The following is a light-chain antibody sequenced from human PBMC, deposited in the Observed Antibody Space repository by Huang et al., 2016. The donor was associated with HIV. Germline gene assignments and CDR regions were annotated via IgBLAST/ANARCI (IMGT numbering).Light chain of an antibody. V-gene: IGKV3-15*01. CDR2: AAS. Sequence: EIVMTQSPATLSVSPGERATLSCRASQSVSSNFAWYQQKPGQAPRLLIYAASTRATGIPARFSGRGSGTEFTLTISSLQSEDFAVYYCQQYNNWPRTFGQGTKVEIK. J-gene: IGKJ1*01. CDR1: QSVSSN. CDR3: QQYNNWPRT.